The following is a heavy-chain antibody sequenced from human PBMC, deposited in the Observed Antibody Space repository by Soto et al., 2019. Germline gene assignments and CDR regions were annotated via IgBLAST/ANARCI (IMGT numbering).Heavy chain of an antibody. CDR1: GGSISSSNW. CDR2: IYDSGSA. CDR3: ARAVILTTKNILDL. V-gene: IGHV4-4*02. Sequence: PSETLSLTCAVSGGSISSSNWWSWVRQPPGEGLEWIGDIYDSGSAYYNPSLESRISMSIDTSKNQFSLSLTSVTVADTALYYCARAVILTTKNILDLWGPGTMVTVSS. J-gene: IGHJ3*01. D-gene: IGHD1-1*01.